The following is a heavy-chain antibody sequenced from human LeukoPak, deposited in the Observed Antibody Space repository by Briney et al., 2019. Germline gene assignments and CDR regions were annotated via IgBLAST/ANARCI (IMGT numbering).Heavy chain of an antibody. CDR2: ISSNGGST. CDR1: GFTFSSYA. J-gene: IGHJ4*02. CDR3: ARDAFFGGYFDY. Sequence: PGGSLRLSCAASGFTFSSYAMHWVRQAPGKGLEYVSAISSNGGSTYYANSVKGRFTISRDNSKNTLYLQMNSLRAEDTAVYYCARDAFFGGYFDYWGQGTLVTVSS. D-gene: IGHD3-10*01. V-gene: IGHV3-64*01.